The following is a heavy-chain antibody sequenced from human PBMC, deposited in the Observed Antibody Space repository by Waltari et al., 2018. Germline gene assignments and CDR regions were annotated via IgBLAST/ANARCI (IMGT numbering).Heavy chain of an antibody. CDR3: AKSRGFEY. V-gene: IGHV3-7*01. J-gene: IGHJ4*02. CDR2: INYDGSQK. Sequence: EVHLVESGGGLVPPGGSLRLSCGASGSPFSRYWMSWVRQPPGKGLEWVANINYDGSQKYYVDSVKGRFSISRDNAKNSVYLQMNSLRVEDTAVYYCAKSRGFEYWGQGTLITVSS. D-gene: IGHD2-2*01. CDR1: GSPFSRYW.